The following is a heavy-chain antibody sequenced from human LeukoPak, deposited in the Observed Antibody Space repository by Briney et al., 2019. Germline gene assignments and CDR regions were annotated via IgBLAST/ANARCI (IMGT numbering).Heavy chain of an antibody. J-gene: IGHJ5*02. CDR2: ISGSGLST. CDR3: AKERT. V-gene: IGHV3-23*01. Sequence: GGSLRLSCATSGFSFTDAWMTWARQAPGKGLEWVSSISGSGLSTNYADSVKGRFTISRDNSKNTLYLQMYSLRDDDTAVYYCAKERTWGQGALVTVSS. CDR1: GFSFTDAW.